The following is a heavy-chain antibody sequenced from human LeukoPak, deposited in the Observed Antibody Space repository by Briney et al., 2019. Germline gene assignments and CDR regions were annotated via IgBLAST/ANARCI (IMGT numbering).Heavy chain of an antibody. CDR1: GSSFTSYW. D-gene: IGHD6-13*01. Sequence: PGEALKISFKGSGSSFTSYWIGWGRRKPGKGVEWRGIIYPGDSDTRYSPSFQGQVTISPVKSISTAYLQWSSLKASDTAMYYCARHGSSSWYSTHAFDIWGQGTMVTVSS. J-gene: IGHJ3*02. CDR2: IYPGDSDT. V-gene: IGHV5-51*01. CDR3: ARHGSSSWYSTHAFDI.